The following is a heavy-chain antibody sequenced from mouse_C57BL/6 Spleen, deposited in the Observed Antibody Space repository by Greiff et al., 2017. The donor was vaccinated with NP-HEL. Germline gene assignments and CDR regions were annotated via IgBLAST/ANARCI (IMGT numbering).Heavy chain of an antibody. CDR1: GFNIKDDY. Sequence: VQLQQSGAELVRPGASVKLSCTASGFNIKDDYMHWVKQRPEQGLEWIGWIDPENGDTEYASKFQGKATITADTSSNTAYLQLSSLTSEDTAVYYCTTGLLGAYWGQGTLVTVSA. V-gene: IGHV14-4*01. CDR2: IDPENGDT. J-gene: IGHJ3*01. D-gene: IGHD2-1*01. CDR3: TTGLLGAY.